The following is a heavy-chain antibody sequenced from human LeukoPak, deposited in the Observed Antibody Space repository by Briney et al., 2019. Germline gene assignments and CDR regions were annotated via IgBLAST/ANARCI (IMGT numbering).Heavy chain of an antibody. CDR3: VRDRGTYRPIDY. V-gene: IGHV3-21*04. CDR2: ISSSSSYI. CDR1: RFTFSSYT. Sequence: AGGSLRLSCAASRFTFSSYTMNWVRQAPGKGLEWVSSISSSSSYIYYADSVKGRFAISRDNAKNSLYLQMNSLRAEDTAIYYCVRDRGTYRPIDYWGQGTLVTVSS. J-gene: IGHJ4*02. D-gene: IGHD1-26*01.